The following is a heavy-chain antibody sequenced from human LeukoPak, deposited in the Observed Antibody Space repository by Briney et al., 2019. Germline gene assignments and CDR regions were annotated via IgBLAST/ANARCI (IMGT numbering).Heavy chain of an antibody. Sequence: GRSLRLSCAASGFTFSSYAMHWVRQAPGKGLEWVAVISYDGSNKYYADSVKGRFTISRDNSKNTLYLQMNSLRAEDTVVYYCAQTSFGVVMKRQIGRDYWGQGTLVTVSS. J-gene: IGHJ4*02. CDR2: ISYDGSNK. CDR3: AQTSFGVVMKRQIGRDY. V-gene: IGHV3-30-3*01. CDR1: GFTFSSYA. D-gene: IGHD3-3*01.